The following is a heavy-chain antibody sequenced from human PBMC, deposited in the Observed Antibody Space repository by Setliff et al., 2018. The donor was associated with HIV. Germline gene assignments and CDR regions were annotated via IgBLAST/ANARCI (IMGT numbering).Heavy chain of an antibody. CDR1: GYTFTNYD. CDR2: MNPNSGNT. Sequence: ASVKVSCKASGYTFTNYDINWVRQATGQGLEWMGWMNPNSGNTGYAQNFQGRTTMTTNTSISTAYMELSSLRSDDTAVYYCARVSHYYGAGRHDLGWWGQGTLVTVSS. D-gene: IGHD3-10*01. J-gene: IGHJ4*02. V-gene: IGHV1-8*02. CDR3: ARVSHYYGAGRHDLGW.